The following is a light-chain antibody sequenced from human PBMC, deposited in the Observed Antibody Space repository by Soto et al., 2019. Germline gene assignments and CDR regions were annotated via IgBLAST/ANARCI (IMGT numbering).Light chain of an antibody. J-gene: IGKJ5*01. Sequence: VMTQSPVTLSVSPGDRATLSCRASQSVLSNLAWYQQKPGQAPRLLIYDASNRATGIPARFSGSGSGTDFTLTISSLEPEDFAVYYCQQRSNWPPITFGQGTRLEI. CDR2: DAS. CDR3: QQRSNWPPIT. CDR1: QSVLSN. V-gene: IGKV3-11*01.